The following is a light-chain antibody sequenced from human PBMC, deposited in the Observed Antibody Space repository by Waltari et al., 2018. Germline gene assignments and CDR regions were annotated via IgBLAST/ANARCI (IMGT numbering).Light chain of an antibody. CDR2: AAS. J-gene: IGKJ4*01. V-gene: IGKV3-15*01. CDR3: QQYHKWPPGG. CDR1: QRVNTN. Sequence: VVTQSPATLSVSPGKTVTLSCRASQRVNTNLAWYQQKPGQAPRLLIFAASTRAPGIPSRFGGSGYGTEFTLTITSLQFEDVGVYFCQQYHKWPPGGFGGGTKVEIE.